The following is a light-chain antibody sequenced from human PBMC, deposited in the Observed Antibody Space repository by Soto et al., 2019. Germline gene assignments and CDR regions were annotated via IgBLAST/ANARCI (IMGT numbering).Light chain of an antibody. CDR3: QHSYSTPYT. CDR2: TAS. J-gene: IGKJ2*01. V-gene: IGKV1-39*01. CDR1: QTITSL. Sequence: DIQMTQSPSSLSASVGDRVTITCRASQTITSLLNWYQQKPGKAPKLLIYTASSLHSGVPSRFSGSGSGTDFTLTISSLQPEDFATYYCQHSYSTPYTFGQGTKLEIK.